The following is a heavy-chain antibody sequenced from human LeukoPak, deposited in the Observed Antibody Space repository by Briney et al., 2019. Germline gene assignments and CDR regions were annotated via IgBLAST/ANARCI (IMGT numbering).Heavy chain of an antibody. D-gene: IGHD3-16*02. Sequence: GGSLRLSCAASGSTFSSYALSWVRQAPGKGLEWVSAISGSGGSTYYADSVKGRFTISRDNSKNTLYLQMNSLSAEDTAVYYCAKYRSRDARGTAFKNWFDPWGQGTLVTVSS. V-gene: IGHV3-23*01. CDR3: AKYRSRDARGTAFKNWFDP. CDR2: ISGSGGST. J-gene: IGHJ5*02. CDR1: GSTFSSYA.